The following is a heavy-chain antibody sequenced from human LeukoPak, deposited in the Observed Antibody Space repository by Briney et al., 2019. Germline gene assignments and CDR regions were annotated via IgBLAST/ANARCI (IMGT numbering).Heavy chain of an antibody. V-gene: IGHV4-34*01. CDR1: GPFETYY. J-gene: IGHJ4*02. D-gene: IGHD6-19*01. CDR2: ITYRGNT. CDR3: AGYGGDWYPES. Sequence: SETLSLTCAVYGPFETYYWTLVRQPPGKGLEWIGEITYRGNTNYNPSLESRLRISVDRTKQQFYLTLTSVIAADTGVYYCAGYGGDWYPESWGQGTLVTISS.